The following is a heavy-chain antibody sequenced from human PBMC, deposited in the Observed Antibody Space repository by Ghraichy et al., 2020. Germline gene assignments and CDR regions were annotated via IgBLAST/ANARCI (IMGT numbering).Heavy chain of an antibody. CDR1: GGSFSGYY. V-gene: IGHV4-34*01. CDR2: INHSGST. J-gene: IGHJ2*01. D-gene: IGHD2-21*01. CDR3: AMAYCGGDCLYWYFDL. Sequence: ETLSLTCAVYGGSFSGYYWSWIRQPPGKGLEWIGEINHSGSTNYNPSLKSRVTISVDTSKNQFSLKLSSGTAADTAVYYCAMAYCGGDCLYWYFDLWGRGTLVTVSS.